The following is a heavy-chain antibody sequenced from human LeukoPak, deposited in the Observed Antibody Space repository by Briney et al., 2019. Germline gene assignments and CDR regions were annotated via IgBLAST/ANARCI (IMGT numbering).Heavy chain of an antibody. CDR1: GFXFSSYA. D-gene: IGHD1-26*01. CDR3: AKPRRSSGSYTRDFDY. V-gene: IGHV3-23*01. Sequence: PGRSLRLSCAASGFXFSSYAISWVRQAPGKGLEWVSAISGSGGSTYYADSVKGRFTISRDNSKNTLYLQMNSLRAEDTAVYYCAKPRRSSGSYTRDFDYWGQGTLVTVSS. CDR2: ISGSGGST. J-gene: IGHJ4*02.